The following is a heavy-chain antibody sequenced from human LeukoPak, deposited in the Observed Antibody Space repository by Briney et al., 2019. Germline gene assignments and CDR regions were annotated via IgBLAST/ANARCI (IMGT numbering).Heavy chain of an antibody. Sequence: GGSLRLSCAASGFTFSSYAMRWVRQAPGKGLEWVSAISGSGGSTYYADSVKGRFTIPRDNSKNTLYLQMNSLRAEDTAVYYCAKDRITMVRGVITQYYGMDVWGQGTTVTVSS. D-gene: IGHD3-10*01. CDR2: ISGSGGST. CDR3: AKDRITMVRGVITQYYGMDV. CDR1: GFTFSSYA. V-gene: IGHV3-23*01. J-gene: IGHJ6*02.